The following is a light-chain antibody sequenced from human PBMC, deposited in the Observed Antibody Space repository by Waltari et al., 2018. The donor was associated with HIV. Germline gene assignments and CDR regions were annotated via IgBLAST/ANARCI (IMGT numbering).Light chain of an antibody. Sequence: EIVLTQSPATLSLSPGERATLSCRASQIVSSYLAWYQQKPGQAPRLLIYDASNRATSIPARFSGSGSGTDFTLTISSLEPEDFVVYYCQQRSNWPLTFGGGTKVEIK. CDR3: QQRSNWPLT. CDR2: DAS. CDR1: QIVSSY. V-gene: IGKV3-11*01. J-gene: IGKJ4*01.